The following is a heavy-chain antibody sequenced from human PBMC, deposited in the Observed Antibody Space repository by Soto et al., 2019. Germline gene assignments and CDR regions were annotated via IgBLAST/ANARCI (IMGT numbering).Heavy chain of an antibody. V-gene: IGHV1-46*01. J-gene: IGHJ3*02. CDR1: GYSFTSHY. Sequence: ASVKVSCKASGYSFTSHYILWVRQAPGQGLEWMGIINPRGGSASYAQKFQGRITMTRDTSTSTVHMELNSLKTEDTAVYYCTTDLPYSRRYKNCFDIWGHGTMVTVSS. CDR2: INPRGGSA. CDR3: TTDLPYSRRYKNCFDI. D-gene: IGHD3-22*01.